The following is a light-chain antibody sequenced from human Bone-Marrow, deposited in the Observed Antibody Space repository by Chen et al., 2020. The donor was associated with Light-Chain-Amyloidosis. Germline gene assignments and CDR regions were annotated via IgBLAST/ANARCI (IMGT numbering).Light chain of an antibody. CDR3: SAWDDSLSAVV. Sequence: QSVLTQPPSASGTPGQRVTISCSATSSNIGSNYIYWYQQFPGTAPKLLIYRNNQRPSGVTDRFSGSKSGTSASLAISGLRPEDEADYYCSAWDDSLSAVVFGGGTKLTVL. CDR2: RNN. J-gene: IGLJ2*01. CDR1: SSNIGSNY. V-gene: IGLV1-47*01.